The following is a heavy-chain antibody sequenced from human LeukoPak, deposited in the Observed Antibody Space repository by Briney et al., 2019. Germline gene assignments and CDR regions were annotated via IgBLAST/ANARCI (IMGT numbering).Heavy chain of an antibody. D-gene: IGHD6-19*01. Sequence: PGGSLRLSCAASGFTFSGSAMHWVRQASGKGLEWVGRIRSKANSYATAYAASVKGRFTISRDDSKNTAYLQMNSLKTEDTAVYYCTRQRWQWLVPAHAFDIWGQGTMVTVSS. V-gene: IGHV3-73*01. CDR3: TRQRWQWLVPAHAFDI. CDR1: GFTFSGSA. CDR2: IRSKANSYAT. J-gene: IGHJ3*02.